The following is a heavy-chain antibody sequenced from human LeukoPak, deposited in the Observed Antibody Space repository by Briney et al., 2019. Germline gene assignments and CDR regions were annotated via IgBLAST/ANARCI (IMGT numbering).Heavy chain of an antibody. D-gene: IGHD5-12*01. V-gene: IGHV4-59*12. J-gene: IGHJ4*02. CDR2: IYYSGST. Sequence: SSETLSLTCTVSGGSISSYYWSWIRQPPGKGLEWIGYIYYSGSTNYNPSLKSRVTISVDRSKNQFSLKLSSVTAADTAVYYCARGYSGYAGDYWGQGTLVTVSS. CDR3: ARGYSGYAGDY. CDR1: GGSISSYY.